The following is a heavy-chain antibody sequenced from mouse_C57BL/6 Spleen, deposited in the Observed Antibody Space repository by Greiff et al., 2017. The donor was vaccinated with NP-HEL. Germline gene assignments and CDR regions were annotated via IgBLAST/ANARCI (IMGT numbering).Heavy chain of an antibody. J-gene: IGHJ4*01. D-gene: IGHD2-3*01. CDR1: GFNIKDDY. V-gene: IGHV14-4*01. CDR3: TTPIYDGSSYAMDY. Sequence: EVQLQQSGAELVRPGASVKLSCTASGFNIKDDYMHWVKQRPEQGLEWIGWIDPENGDTEYASKFQGKATITADTSSNPAYLQLSSLTSEDTAVYYCTTPIYDGSSYAMDYWGQGTSVTVSS. CDR2: IDPENGDT.